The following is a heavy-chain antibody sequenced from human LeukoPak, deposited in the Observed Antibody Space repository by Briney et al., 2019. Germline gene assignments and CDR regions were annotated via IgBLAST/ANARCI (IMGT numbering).Heavy chain of an antibody. V-gene: IGHV3-21*01. CDR1: GFTFSSYS. D-gene: IGHD3-10*01. CDR2: ISSSSSYI. Sequence: GGSLRLSCAASGFTFSSYSMNWVRQAPGKGLEWVSSISSSSSYIYYADSVKGRFTISRDNAKNSLYLQMNSLRAEDTAVYYCARDLKGSGSWYWFDPWGQGTLVTVSS. CDR3: ARDLKGSGSWYWFDP. J-gene: IGHJ5*02.